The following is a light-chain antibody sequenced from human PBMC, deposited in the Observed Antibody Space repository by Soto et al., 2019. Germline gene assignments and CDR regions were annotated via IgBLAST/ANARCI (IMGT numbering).Light chain of an antibody. V-gene: IGLV1-40*01. CDR3: QSYDSSLSGSV. Sequence: QSVLTQPPSVSGAPGQRVTISCTGSGSNIGAGYDVHWYQQLPGTAPKLLIYGNNNRPSGVPDRFSGSKSGTSASLAITGLQAEDEADYYCQSYDSSLSGSVFGGGPKLTVL. J-gene: IGLJ2*01. CDR1: GSNIGAGYD. CDR2: GNN.